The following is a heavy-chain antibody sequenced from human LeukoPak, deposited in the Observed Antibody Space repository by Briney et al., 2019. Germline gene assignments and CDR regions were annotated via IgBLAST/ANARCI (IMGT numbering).Heavy chain of an antibody. Sequence: SETLSLTCTVSGGSISSYYWSWIRQPPGKGLEWIWYIYYSGSTNYNPSLKSRVTISVDTSKNQFSLKLSSVTAADTAVYYCARVNDILTGYHHGWFDPWGQGTLVTVSS. CDR1: GGSISSYY. V-gene: IGHV4-59*01. J-gene: IGHJ5*02. CDR3: ARVNDILTGYHHGWFDP. D-gene: IGHD3-9*01. CDR2: IYYSGST.